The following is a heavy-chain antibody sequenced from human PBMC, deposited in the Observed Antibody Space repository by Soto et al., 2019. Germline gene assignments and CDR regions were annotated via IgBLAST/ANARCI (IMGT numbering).Heavy chain of an antibody. J-gene: IGHJ4*02. CDR3: ASDLVMSAYSGYDFEGYFDY. D-gene: IGHD5-12*01. V-gene: IGHV4-31*03. Sequence: QVQLQESGPGLVKPSQTLSLTCTVSGGSISIGGYYWSWIRQHPGKGLEWIGYIYYSASTYYNPSLKSRVTISLDTSKNPFSLKLSSVTAADTAVYYCASDLVMSAYSGYDFEGYFDYWGQGTLVTVSS. CDR2: IYYSAST. CDR1: GGSISIGGYY.